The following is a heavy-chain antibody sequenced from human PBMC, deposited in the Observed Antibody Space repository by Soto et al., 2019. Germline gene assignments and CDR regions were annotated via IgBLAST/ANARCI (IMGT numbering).Heavy chain of an antibody. Sequence: GGSLRLSCAASGFTFSSYAMSWVRQAPGKGLEWVSSISGSGGSTYYADSVKGRFTISRDNSKNTLYLQMNSLRAEDTAEYYCAKTDCRYCSGCSCALDYWGQGTLVTVSS. D-gene: IGHD2-15*01. CDR3: AKTDCRYCSGCSCALDY. V-gene: IGHV3-23*01. CDR2: ISGSGGST. CDR1: GFTFSSYA. J-gene: IGHJ4*02.